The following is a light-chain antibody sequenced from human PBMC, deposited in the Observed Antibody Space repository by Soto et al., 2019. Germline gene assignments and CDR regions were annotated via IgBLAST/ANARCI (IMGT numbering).Light chain of an antibody. Sequence: QSVLTQPPSVSGAPGQRVTISCTGSSSNIGAGYDVHWYQQLPGTAPKLLIYGNSNRPSGVPDRFSGSKSGTSASLAITGLQAEDEADYSCQCYARSLSGSWVFGGGTKLTVL. CDR1: SSNIGAGYD. CDR2: GNS. V-gene: IGLV1-40*01. CDR3: QCYARSLSGSWV. J-gene: IGLJ3*02.